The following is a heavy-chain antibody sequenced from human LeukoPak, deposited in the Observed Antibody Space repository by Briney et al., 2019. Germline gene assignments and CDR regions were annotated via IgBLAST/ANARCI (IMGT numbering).Heavy chain of an antibody. CDR2: ISWNSGSI. V-gene: IGHV3-9*01. CDR3: AKDISGWPYDAFDI. CDR1: GFTFDDYA. D-gene: IGHD6-19*01. J-gene: IGHJ3*02. Sequence: GGSLRLSCAASGFTFDDYAMHWVRQAPGKGLEWVSGISWNSGSIGYADSVKGRFTISRDNAKNSLYLQMNSLRAEDTALYYCAKDISGWPYDAFDIWGQGTMVTVSS.